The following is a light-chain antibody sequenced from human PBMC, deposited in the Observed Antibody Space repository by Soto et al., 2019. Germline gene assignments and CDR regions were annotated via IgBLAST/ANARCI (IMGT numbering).Light chain of an antibody. J-gene: IGKJ1*01. Sequence: DIEMTQSPCSLSASVGDRVTITCRASQGISNYLAWYQQKPGQVPKLLINAASTLQSGVPSRFSGSGSGTDFTLSISSLQPEDVATYYCQKYNSAPRTCGQGTKVDIK. CDR3: QKYNSAPRT. CDR2: AAS. CDR1: QGISNY. V-gene: IGKV1-27*01.